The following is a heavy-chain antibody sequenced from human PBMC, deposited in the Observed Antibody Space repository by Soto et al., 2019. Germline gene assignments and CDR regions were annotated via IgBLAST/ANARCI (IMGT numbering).Heavy chain of an antibody. CDR2: ISYSGKTT. D-gene: IGHD6-6*01. CDR1: GFTFSIYS. V-gene: IGHV3-48*01. Sequence: EEQLVEFGGGLVQPGGSLRLSCEASGFTFSIYSMNWVRQAPGKGLEWVSYISYSGKTTYYTDSVKGRFTVSRDNAANSLRLQMNSLKVDDTALYYCARDLGGSSRHPDGFDVWGHGTEVTVSS. CDR3: ARDLGGSSRHPDGFDV. J-gene: IGHJ3*01.